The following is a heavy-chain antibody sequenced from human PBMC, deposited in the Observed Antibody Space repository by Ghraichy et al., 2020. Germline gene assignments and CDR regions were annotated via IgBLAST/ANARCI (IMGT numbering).Heavy chain of an antibody. V-gene: IGHV3-23*01. CDR3: AKVKVVPLGAFDI. Sequence: GVLRLSCAASGFTFSIYAMSWVRQAPGKGLEWVSTISGSGGNTDYADSVKGRFTISRDNSKNTLYLQMNSLRAEDTAVYYCAKVKVVPLGAFDIWGQGTMVTVSS. D-gene: IGHD2-2*01. J-gene: IGHJ3*02. CDR2: ISGSGGNT. CDR1: GFTFSIYA.